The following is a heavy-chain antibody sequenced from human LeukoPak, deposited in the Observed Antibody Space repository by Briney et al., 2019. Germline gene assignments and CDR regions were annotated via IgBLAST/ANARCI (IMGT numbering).Heavy chain of an antibody. V-gene: IGHV3-7*01. J-gene: IGHJ4*02. D-gene: IGHD4-17*01. CDR3: ARDGRDYGDYFWYFDY. CDR1: GFIFTNYF. Sequence: GGSLRLSCAASGFIFTNYFMSWVRQAPGKGLEWVASIKHDGSEKYYVDSVRGRFTISRDNTKNSLYLQMNSLRAEDTAVYYCARDGRDYGDYFWYFDYWGQGTLVTVSS. CDR2: IKHDGSEK.